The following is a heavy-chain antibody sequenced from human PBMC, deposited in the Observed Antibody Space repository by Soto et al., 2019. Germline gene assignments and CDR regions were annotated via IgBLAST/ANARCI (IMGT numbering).Heavy chain of an antibody. CDR2: IYYSGST. V-gene: IGHV4-39*01. D-gene: IGHD3-10*02. CDR1: GGSISSSSYY. CDR3: ARHDSGTMSVTPY. J-gene: IGHJ4*02. Sequence: QLQLQESGPGLVKPSETLSLTCTVSGGSISSSSYYWGWIRQPPGKGLEWLGSIYYSGSTYYNPSLKSRVTISVDTSKNQFSLKLSSVTAADTAVYYCARHDSGTMSVTPYWGQGTLVTVSS.